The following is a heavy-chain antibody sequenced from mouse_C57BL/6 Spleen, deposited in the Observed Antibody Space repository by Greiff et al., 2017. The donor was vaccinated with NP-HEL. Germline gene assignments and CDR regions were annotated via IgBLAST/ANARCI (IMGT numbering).Heavy chain of an antibody. Sequence: EVQGVESGGGLVKPGGSLKLSCAASGFTFSSYAMSWVRQTPEKRLEWVATISDGGSYTYYPDNVKGRFTISRDNAKNNLYLQMSHLKSEDTAMYYCAREMGSTMVHYYAMDYWGQGTSVTVSS. CDR1: GFTFSSYA. J-gene: IGHJ4*01. D-gene: IGHD2-2*01. CDR3: AREMGSTMVHYYAMDY. V-gene: IGHV5-4*01. CDR2: ISDGGSYT.